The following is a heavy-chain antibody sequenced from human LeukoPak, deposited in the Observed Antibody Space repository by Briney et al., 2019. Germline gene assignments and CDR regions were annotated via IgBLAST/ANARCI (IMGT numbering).Heavy chain of an antibody. V-gene: IGHV3-15*07. CDR3: TTRTAHRSTRTQYYYYGMDV. CDR2: IKNKTDGGTT. Sequence: GGSLRLSCAASGFTFSNASMNWVRQAPGKGLEWVGRIKNKTDGGTTNYAAPVKARFTISRDDSKNTLYLQMNSLKPEDTAVYYCTTRTAHRSTRTQYYYYGMDVWGQGTTVTVSS. CDR1: GFTFSNAS. J-gene: IGHJ6*02. D-gene: IGHD2-2*01.